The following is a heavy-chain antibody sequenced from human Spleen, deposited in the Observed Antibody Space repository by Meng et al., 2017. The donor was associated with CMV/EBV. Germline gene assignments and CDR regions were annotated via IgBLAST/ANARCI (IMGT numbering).Heavy chain of an antibody. Sequence: SETLSLTCTVSGDSINNSNYYWGWIRQPPWKGLEWIGTIYYSGTTYYNPSLNSRVTISVDPSKNQFSLKLTSVTAAYTAVYYCATSRYSGGWYTAFVDWGLGTLVTVSS. CDR3: ATSRYSGGWYTAFVD. V-gene: IGHV4-39*07. D-gene: IGHD6-19*01. J-gene: IGHJ4*02. CDR2: IYYSGTT. CDR1: GDSINNSNYY.